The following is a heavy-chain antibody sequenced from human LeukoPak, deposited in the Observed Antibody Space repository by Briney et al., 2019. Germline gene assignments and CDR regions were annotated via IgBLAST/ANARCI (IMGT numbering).Heavy chain of an antibody. V-gene: IGHV1-46*01. J-gene: IGHJ4*02. D-gene: IGHD2-15*01. CDR1: GYTFTSYY. Sequence: APVKVSCKASGYTFTSYYMHWVRQAPGQGLEWMGIINPSGGSTSYAQKFQGRVTMTRDTSTSTVYMELSSLRSEDTAVYYCARDRGYCSGGSCYWFDYWGQGTLVTVSS. CDR3: ARDRGYCSGGSCYWFDY. CDR2: INPSGGST.